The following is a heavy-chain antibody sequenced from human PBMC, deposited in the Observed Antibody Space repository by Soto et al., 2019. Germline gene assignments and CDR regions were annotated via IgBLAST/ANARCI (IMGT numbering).Heavy chain of an antibody. CDR3: ATPCLGN. J-gene: IGHJ4*02. CDR1: GYTFTSYA. CDR2: TNANNCDT. Sequence: ASVKVSCKASGYTFTSYALNWVRPATAQGLEGVGWTNANNCDTDYAQKFQGRVTMNRNTSKSTAYMELNYLRAEDTAVYSCATPCLGNWGQGTLVTVSS. V-gene: IGHV1-8*01. D-gene: IGHD1-26*01.